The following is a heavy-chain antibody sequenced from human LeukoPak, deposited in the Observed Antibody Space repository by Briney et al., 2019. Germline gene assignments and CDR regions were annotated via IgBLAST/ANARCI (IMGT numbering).Heavy chain of an antibody. CDR3: ARGGTFGVDISDY. D-gene: IGHD3-3*01. CDR2: ISSSSRNT. Sequence: PGGSLRLSCAVSGFTFSTYSMTWVRQAPGKGLEWVSSISSSSRNTYYADSVRGRFTISRDNAKNSLYLQVNSLRAEDTAVYYCARGGTFGVDISDYWGQGTLVTVSS. J-gene: IGHJ4*02. CDR1: GFTFSTYS. V-gene: IGHV3-21*01.